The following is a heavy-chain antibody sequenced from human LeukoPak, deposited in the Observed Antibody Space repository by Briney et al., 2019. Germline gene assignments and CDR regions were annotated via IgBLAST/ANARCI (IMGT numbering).Heavy chain of an antibody. CDR1: GDSISSGDYY. J-gene: IGHJ3*02. CDR3: ARGPYSYDSSGAFDI. Sequence: SETLSLTCTVSGDSISSGDYYWSWIRQPAGKGLEWIGRISSSGSTNYNPSLKSRVTISVDTSKNQFSLKLSSVTAADTAVCFCARGPYSYDSSGAFDIWGQGTMVTVSS. V-gene: IGHV4-61*02. CDR2: ISSSGST. D-gene: IGHD3-22*01.